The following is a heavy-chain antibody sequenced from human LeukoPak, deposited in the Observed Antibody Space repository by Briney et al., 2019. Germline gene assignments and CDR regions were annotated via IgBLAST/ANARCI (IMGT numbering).Heavy chain of an antibody. J-gene: IGHJ6*03. CDR2: ISSSSSYI. V-gene: IGHV3-21*01. D-gene: IGHD3-22*01. Sequence: GGSLRLSCAASGFTFSSYSMNWVRQAPGRGLEWVSSISSSSSYIYYADSVKGRFTISRDNAKNSLYLQMNSLRAEDTAVYYCAKDWYYYDSSGYRVFYYYYMDVWGKGTTVTISS. CDR3: AKDWYYYDSSGYRVFYYYYMDV. CDR1: GFTFSSYS.